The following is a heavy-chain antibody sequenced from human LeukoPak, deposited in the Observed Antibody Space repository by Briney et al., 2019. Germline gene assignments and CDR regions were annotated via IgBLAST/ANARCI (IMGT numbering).Heavy chain of an antibody. CDR1: GGSFSGYH. V-gene: IGHV4-34*01. CDR3: ARRARYCSSTSCRTNWFDP. CDR2: INHSGST. Sequence: SETLSLTCAVYGGSFSGYHWSWIRQPPGKGLEWIGEINHSGSTNYNPSLKSRVTISVDTSKNQFSLKLSSVTAADTAVYYCARRARYCSSTSCRTNWFDPWGQGTLVTVSS. J-gene: IGHJ5*02. D-gene: IGHD2-2*01.